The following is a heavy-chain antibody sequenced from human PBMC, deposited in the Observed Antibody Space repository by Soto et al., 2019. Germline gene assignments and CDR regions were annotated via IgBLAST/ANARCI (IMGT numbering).Heavy chain of an antibody. Sequence: GGSLRLSCAASEFTFSNYGMHWVRQAPGKGLEWVGFIRSKAYGGTTEYAASVKGRFTISRDDSKSIAYLQMNSLKTEDTAVYYCTSHHDYGDYVFDYWGQGTLVTVSS. D-gene: IGHD4-17*01. CDR1: EFTFSNYG. CDR3: TSHHDYGDYVFDY. J-gene: IGHJ4*02. CDR2: IRSKAYGGTT. V-gene: IGHV3-49*04.